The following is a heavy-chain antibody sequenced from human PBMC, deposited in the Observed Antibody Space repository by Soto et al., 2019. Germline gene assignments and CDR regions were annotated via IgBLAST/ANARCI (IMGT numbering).Heavy chain of an antibody. V-gene: IGHV1-18*04. D-gene: IGHD1-7*01. J-gene: IGHJ4*02. Sequence: QVQLVQSGAEVKKPGASVKVSCKASGYTFTSYGISWVRQAPGQGLEWMGWISAYNGNTNYAQKLQGRVPMTTDTSTSTAYMELRSLRSDDTAVYYCARALRITGTTTPFDYWGQGTLVTVSS. CDR2: ISAYNGNT. CDR1: GYTFTSYG. CDR3: ARALRITGTTTPFDY.